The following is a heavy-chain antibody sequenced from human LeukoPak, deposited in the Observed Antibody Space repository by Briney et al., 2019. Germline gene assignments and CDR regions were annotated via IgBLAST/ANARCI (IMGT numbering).Heavy chain of an antibody. J-gene: IGHJ4*02. CDR3: ARVGTSGWYNDY. CDR1: GFNFNYYA. D-gene: IGHD6-19*01. Sequence: GGSLRLSCVASGFNFNYYAMHWVRQAPGKGLEYISALNSNGGSTYYANSVKGRFTISRDNSKNTLYLQMGSLRPEDMAVYYCARVGTSGWYNDYWGQGTLVTVCS. V-gene: IGHV3-64*01. CDR2: LNSNGGST.